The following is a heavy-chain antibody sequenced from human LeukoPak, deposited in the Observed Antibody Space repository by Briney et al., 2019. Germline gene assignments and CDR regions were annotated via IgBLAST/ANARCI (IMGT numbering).Heavy chain of an antibody. CDR2: IIPIFSIA. V-gene: IGHV1-69*04. D-gene: IGHD5-24*01. Sequence: SVKVSCKASGGTFSSYAISWVRQAPGQGLEWMGRIIPIFSIANYAQKFQGRVTITADKSTSTAYMELSSLRSEDTAVYYCAGGDGYGYYFDYWGQGTLVTVSS. J-gene: IGHJ4*02. CDR3: AGGDGYGYYFDY. CDR1: GGTFSSYA.